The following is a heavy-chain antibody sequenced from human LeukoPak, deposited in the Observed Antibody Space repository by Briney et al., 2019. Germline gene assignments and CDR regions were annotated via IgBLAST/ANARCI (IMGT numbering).Heavy chain of an antibody. CDR2: IGSSGTTV. J-gene: IGHJ4*02. D-gene: IGHD4-17*01. CDR3: AKAETVTQRGYFDY. Sequence: GGSLRLSCAASGFTFSDHYMTRVRQAPGKGLEWISYIGSSGTTVYYADSVKGRFTISRDNAKNSLYLQMNSLRAEDTAVYYCAKAETVTQRGYFDYWGQGTLVTVSS. CDR1: GFTFSDHY. V-gene: IGHV3-11*04.